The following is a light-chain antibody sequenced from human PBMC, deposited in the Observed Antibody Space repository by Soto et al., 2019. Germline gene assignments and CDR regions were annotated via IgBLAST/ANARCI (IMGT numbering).Light chain of an antibody. J-gene: IGLJ1*01. V-gene: IGLV2-14*03. CDR3: SSYKSGTAPYV. Sequence: QSALTQPASVSGSPGQSITISCTGTSSDVGAYNYVSWYQQHPGKAPKLVIYDVSNRPSGVSNRFSGSKSGNTASLTISGLQAEDEADYYCSSYKSGTAPYVFGTGIKV. CDR1: SSDVGAYNY. CDR2: DVS.